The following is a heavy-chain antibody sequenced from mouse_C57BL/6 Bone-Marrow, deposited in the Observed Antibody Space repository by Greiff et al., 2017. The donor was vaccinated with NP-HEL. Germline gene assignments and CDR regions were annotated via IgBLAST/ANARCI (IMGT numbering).Heavy chain of an antibody. J-gene: IGHJ2*01. D-gene: IGHD1-1*01. V-gene: IGHV7-3*01. CDR2: IRNKANGYTT. CDR1: GFTFTDYY. CDR3: ASHLYYYGSSYGEY. Sequence: EVMLVESGGGLVQPGGSLSLSCAASGFTFTDYYMSWVRQPPGKALEWLGFIRNKANGYTTEYSASVKGRFTISRDNSQSILYLQMNALRAEDSATYYCASHLYYYGSSYGEYWGQGTTLTVSS.